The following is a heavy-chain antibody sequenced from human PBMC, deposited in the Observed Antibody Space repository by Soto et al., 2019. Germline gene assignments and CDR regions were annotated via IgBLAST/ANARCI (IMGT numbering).Heavy chain of an antibody. J-gene: IGHJ4*02. CDR3: ARTLKGYYFDY. CDR1: GGSISSGVYY. V-gene: IGHV4-31*03. CDR2: IYYSGST. Sequence: LSLTCTVSGGSISSGVYYWSWIRQLPGKGLEWIGYIYYSGSTYYNPSLKSRVTISVDTSKNQFSLKLSSVTAADTAVYYCARTLKGYYFDYWGQGTLVTVSS.